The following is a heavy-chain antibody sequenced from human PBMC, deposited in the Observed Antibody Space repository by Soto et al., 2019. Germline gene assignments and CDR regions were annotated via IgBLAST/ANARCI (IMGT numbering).Heavy chain of an antibody. Sequence: EVVLLESGGGLVQPGGSLRLSCEVSGFAFSFYSMSWVRQAPGNGLEWVASISGNGGTTYYAASGKGRFTFSRDNSKNTLYLQMNNLRGEDTAVYYCAKDRGGFTNGWEFFDSWGQGTLVTVSS. V-gene: IGHV3-23*01. D-gene: IGHD3-10*01. CDR1: GFAFSFYS. J-gene: IGHJ4*02. CDR2: ISGNGGTT. CDR3: AKDRGGFTNGWEFFDS.